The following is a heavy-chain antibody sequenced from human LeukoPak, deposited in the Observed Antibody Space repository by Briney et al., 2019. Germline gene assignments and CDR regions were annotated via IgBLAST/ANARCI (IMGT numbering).Heavy chain of an antibody. CDR3: ARYSNHFYYSGMDV. D-gene: IGHD2-21*01. V-gene: IGHV3-30-3*01. CDR1: GFSFSDFG. J-gene: IGHJ6*02. Sequence: GGSLRLSCAATGFSFSDFGMHWVRQAPGKGLEWVALISSDGFNEYYADSVRGRFTISRDASKNTLYLEMKSLRPEDTAIYYCARYSNHFYYSGMDVWGQGTTVTVSS. CDR2: ISSDGFNE.